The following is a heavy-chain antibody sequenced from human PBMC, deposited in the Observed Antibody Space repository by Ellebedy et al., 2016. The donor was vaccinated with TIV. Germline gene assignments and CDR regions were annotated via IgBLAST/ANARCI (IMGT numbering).Heavy chain of an antibody. CDR2: IIPLGSP. D-gene: IGHD1/OR15-1a*01. CDR1: GGSFSDYA. Sequence: SVKVSXKTSGGSFSDYAFSWVRRTPGQGLDWMGGIIPLGSPAYAQTVQGRVTFTADASTSTVYMELRSLTSEEKAFYYCTRARTSDLKTFFEYWGQGTLVTVSS. J-gene: IGHJ4*02. CDR3: TRARTSDLKTFFEY. V-gene: IGHV1-69*13.